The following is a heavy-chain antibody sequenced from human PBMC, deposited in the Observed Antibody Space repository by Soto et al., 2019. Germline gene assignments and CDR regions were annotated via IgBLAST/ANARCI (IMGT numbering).Heavy chain of an antibody. CDR2: ISAYNGNT. V-gene: IGHV1-18*01. Sequence: ASVKVFCKASGYTFTSYGISWVRQAPGQGLEWMGWISAYNGNTNYAQKLQGRVTMTTDTSTSTAYMELRSLRSDDTAVYYCVRDVEPAVVTTSPNDAFDIWGQWTMVTVSS. CDR3: VRDVEPAVVTTSPNDAFDI. D-gene: IGHD2-2*01. J-gene: IGHJ3*02. CDR1: GYTFTSYG.